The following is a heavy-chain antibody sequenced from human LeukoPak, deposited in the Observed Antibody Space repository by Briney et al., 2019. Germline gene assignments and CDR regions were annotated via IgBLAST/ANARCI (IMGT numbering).Heavy chain of an antibody. V-gene: IGHV4-59*01. CDR3: ARDNGGYIDY. CDR2: IYYSGST. D-gene: IGHD3-22*01. CDR1: GGSISSYY. J-gene: IGHJ4*02. Sequence: SETLSLTCTVSGGSISSYYWSWIRQPPGKGLEWIGYIYYSGSTNYNPSLKSRVTISVDTSKNQFSLKLSSVTAADTAVYYCARDNGGYIDYWGQGTLVTVSS.